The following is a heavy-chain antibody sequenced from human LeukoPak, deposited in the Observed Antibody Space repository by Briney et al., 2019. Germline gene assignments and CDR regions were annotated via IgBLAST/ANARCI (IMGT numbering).Heavy chain of an antibody. CDR1: GYTLTSYA. Sequence: APMKGSCKASGYTLTSYAMNWVRQAPGQGREWVGWINTNTGNPTYAQGFTGRFVFSLDTSVSTAYLQISSLKAEDTAVYYCARVAAADQRLIDYWGQGTLVTVSS. D-gene: IGHD6-13*01. CDR3: ARVAAADQRLIDY. J-gene: IGHJ4*02. V-gene: IGHV7-4-1*02. CDR2: INTNTGNP.